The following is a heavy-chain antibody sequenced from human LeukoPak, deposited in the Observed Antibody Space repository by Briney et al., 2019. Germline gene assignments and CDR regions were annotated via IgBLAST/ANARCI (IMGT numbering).Heavy chain of an antibody. CDR1: GYTFTSYG. Sequence: GASVKVSCKASGYTFTSYGISWVRQAPGQGLEWMGWISAYNGNTNYAQKLQGRVTMTTDTSTSTAYMELRSLRSDDTAVYYCARDQEDLIYYYYMDVWGKGTTVTVSS. J-gene: IGHJ6*03. D-gene: IGHD2-15*01. CDR3: ARDQEDLIYYYYMDV. CDR2: ISAYNGNT. V-gene: IGHV1-18*01.